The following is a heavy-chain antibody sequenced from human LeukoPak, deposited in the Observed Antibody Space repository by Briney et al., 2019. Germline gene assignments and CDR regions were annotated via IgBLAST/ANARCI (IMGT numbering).Heavy chain of an antibody. Sequence: ASVTVSFTASGGTFSSYAISWVRQAPGQGLEWMGGIIPIFGTANYAQKFQGRVTITADESTSTAYMELSSLRSEDTAVYYCAGRYCSGGSCHYYYGMDVWGQGTTVTVSS. J-gene: IGHJ6*02. CDR3: AGRYCSGGSCHYYYGMDV. V-gene: IGHV1-69*13. D-gene: IGHD2-15*01. CDR1: GGTFSSYA. CDR2: IIPIFGTA.